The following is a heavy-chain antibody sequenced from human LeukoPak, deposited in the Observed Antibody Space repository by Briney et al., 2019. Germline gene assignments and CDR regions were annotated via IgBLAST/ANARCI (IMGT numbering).Heavy chain of an antibody. V-gene: IGHV3-48*03. CDR1: GFTFSSHE. CDR2: ISSSGSSI. J-gene: IGHJ4*02. Sequence: GGSLRLSCVASGFTFSSHEMNWVRQAPGKGLEWVSSISSSGSSIRYADSVKGRFTVSKDNAKNTLYLQINSLRAEDTSVYYCARAFDYWGQGALVTVSS. CDR3: ARAFDY.